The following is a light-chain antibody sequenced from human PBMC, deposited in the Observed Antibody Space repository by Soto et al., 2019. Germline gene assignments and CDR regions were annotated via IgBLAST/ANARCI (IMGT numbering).Light chain of an antibody. CDR3: QQYNNWPQT. V-gene: IGKV3-15*01. CDR2: GAS. CDR1: QSVSSN. Sequence: EIAMTQSPATLSVSPGERATLSCRASQSVSSNLAWYQQKPGQAPRLLIYGASTRATGIPARFSGSGSGTEFTLTISSLQSEDFAVYYCQQYNNWPQTFGQGTNVDI. J-gene: IGKJ1*01.